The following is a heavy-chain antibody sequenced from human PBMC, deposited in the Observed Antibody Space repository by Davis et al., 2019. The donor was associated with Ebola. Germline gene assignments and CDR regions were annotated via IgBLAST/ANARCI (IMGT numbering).Heavy chain of an antibody. V-gene: IGHV1-69*13. Sequence: SVKVSCKASGGTFSSYAISWVRQAPGQGLEWMGGIIHVFDTANYAQKFQGRVTITADASTSTTYMELSSLRSEDTAVYYCTRDGSRLGVLSVEPEGGMDVWGQGTTVTVSS. D-gene: IGHD3-16*01. CDR2: IIHVFDTA. J-gene: IGHJ6*02. CDR1: GGTFSSYA. CDR3: TRDGSRLGVLSVEPEGGMDV.